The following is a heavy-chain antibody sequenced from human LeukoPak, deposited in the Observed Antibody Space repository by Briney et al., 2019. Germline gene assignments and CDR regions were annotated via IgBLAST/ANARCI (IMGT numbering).Heavy chain of an antibody. CDR1: GYTFTSYG. D-gene: IGHD6-13*01. CDR3: ARAPLHLSSGWYYFDY. J-gene: IGHJ4*02. CDR2: ISAYNGNT. V-gene: IGHV1-18*01. Sequence: GASVKVSCKASGYTFTSYGISWVRQAPGQGLEWMGWISAYNGNTNYAQKLQGRVTMTTDTSTSTAYMELRSLRSDDTAVYYCARAPLHLSSGWYYFDYWGQGTLVTVSS.